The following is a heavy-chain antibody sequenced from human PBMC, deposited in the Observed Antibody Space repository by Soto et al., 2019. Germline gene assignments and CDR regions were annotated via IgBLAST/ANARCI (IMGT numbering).Heavy chain of an antibody. CDR3: ARQDRPNWFDP. J-gene: IGHJ5*02. CDR2: IYYSGST. Sequence: LQMKSLTSTVAYGNIISRGYYWNCIRQHPGKGLEWIGYIYYSGSTYYNPSLKSRVTISVDTSKNQFSLKLSSVTAADTAVYYCARQDRPNWFDPWGQGTLVTVSS. CDR1: YGNIISRGYY. V-gene: IGHV4-31*03. D-gene: IGHD3-22*01.